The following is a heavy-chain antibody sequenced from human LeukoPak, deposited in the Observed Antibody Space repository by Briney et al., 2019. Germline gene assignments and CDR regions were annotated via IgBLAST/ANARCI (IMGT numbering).Heavy chain of an antibody. J-gene: IGHJ6*02. Sequence: PSETLSLTCTVSGGSISSYYWSWIRQPPGKGLEWIGYIYYSGSTNYNPSLKSRVTISVDTSKNQFSLKLSSVTAADTAVYSCARHGGYSFRYYYYGMDVWGQGTTVTVSS. V-gene: IGHV4-59*08. CDR2: IYYSGST. CDR3: ARHGGYSFRYYYYGMDV. D-gene: IGHD5-18*01. CDR1: GGSISSYY.